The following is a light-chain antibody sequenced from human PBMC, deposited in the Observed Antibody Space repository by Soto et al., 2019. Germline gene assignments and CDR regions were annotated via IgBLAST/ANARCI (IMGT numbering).Light chain of an antibody. J-gene: IGKJ4*01. Sequence: EIVMTQSPATLSVSPGERATLSCRASQSVRSNLAWYQQKPGQTPRLLIYGVSNRATGIPDRFSGSGSGTDFTLTISRLEPEDFAVYYCQQYGSSTLTFGGGTKVDIK. CDR3: QQYGSSTLT. CDR2: GVS. V-gene: IGKV3-20*01. CDR1: QSVRSN.